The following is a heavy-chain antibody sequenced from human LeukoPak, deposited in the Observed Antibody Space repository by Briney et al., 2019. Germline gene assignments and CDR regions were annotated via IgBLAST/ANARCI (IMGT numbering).Heavy chain of an antibody. V-gene: IGHV1-2*02. J-gene: IGHJ5*02. D-gene: IGHD2-2*01. Sequence: GASVKVSCKASGYTFTGYYMHWVRQAPGQGLEWMGWINPNSGGTNYAQKFQGGVTMTRDTSISTAYMELSRLRSDDTAVYYCARDPIQVVVPAAIGWFDPWGQGTLVTVSS. CDR3: ARDPIQVVVPAAIGWFDP. CDR2: INPNSGGT. CDR1: GYTFTGYY.